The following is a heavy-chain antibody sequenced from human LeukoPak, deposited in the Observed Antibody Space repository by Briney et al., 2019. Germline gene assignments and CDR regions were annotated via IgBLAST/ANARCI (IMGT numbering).Heavy chain of an antibody. J-gene: IGHJ4*02. D-gene: IGHD3-22*01. CDR2: ISAYNGNT. CDR1: GYTFTSYG. Sequence: ASVKVSCKASGYTFTSYGISWVRQAPGQGLEWMGWISAYNGNTNYAQKLQGRVTMTTDTSTSTAYMELRSLRFEDTAVYYCAHTTPSSGYYYYWGQGTLVTVSS. CDR3: AHTTPSSGYYYY. V-gene: IGHV1-18*01.